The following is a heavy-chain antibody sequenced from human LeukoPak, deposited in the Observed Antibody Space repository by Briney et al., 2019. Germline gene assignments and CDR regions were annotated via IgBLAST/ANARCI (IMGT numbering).Heavy chain of an antibody. Sequence: SETLSLACTVSGGSISSYYWSWIRQPPGKGLEWIGYIYYSGSTNYNPSLKSRVTISVDTSKNQFSLKLSSVTAADTAVYYCARDRRGVGAAPFDYWGQGTLVTVSS. J-gene: IGHJ4*02. CDR1: GGSISSYY. D-gene: IGHD1-26*01. CDR3: ARDRRGVGAAPFDY. V-gene: IGHV4-59*01. CDR2: IYYSGST.